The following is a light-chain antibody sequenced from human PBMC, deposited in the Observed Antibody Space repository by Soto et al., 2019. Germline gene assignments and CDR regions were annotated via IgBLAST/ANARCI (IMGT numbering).Light chain of an antibody. CDR3: QHCNSYSEA. CDR2: KAS. V-gene: IGKV1-5*03. Sequence: DIQMTQSPSTLSGSVGDRVTITCRASQTISSWLAWYQQKPGKAPKLLIYKASTLKSGVPSRLSGSGSGTEFTLTISSLQPDDFATYYCQHCNSYSEAFGQGTKVDIK. CDR1: QTISSW. J-gene: IGKJ1*01.